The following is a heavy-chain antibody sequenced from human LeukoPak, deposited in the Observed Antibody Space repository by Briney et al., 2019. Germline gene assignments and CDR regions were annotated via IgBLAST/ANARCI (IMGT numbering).Heavy chain of an antibody. Sequence: RGALRLTCASTGFTYISDSMESVRQAPGKGLEWVSSISSSSSYIYYADSVKGRFTISRDNAKNSLYLQMNSLRAEDTAVYYCWADYYDSSGYYKYYYYYYMDVWGKGTTVTVSS. CDR1: GFTYISDS. V-gene: IGHV3-21*01. D-gene: IGHD3-22*01. CDR2: ISSSSSYI. CDR3: WADYYDSSGYYKYYYYYYMDV. J-gene: IGHJ6*03.